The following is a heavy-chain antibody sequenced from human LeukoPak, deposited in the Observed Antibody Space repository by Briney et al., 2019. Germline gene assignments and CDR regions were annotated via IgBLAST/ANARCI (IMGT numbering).Heavy chain of an antibody. Sequence: GGSLRLSCAASGFTFSSYAMHWVRQAPGKGLEWVAVISYDGSNKYYADSVKGRFTISRDNSKNTLYLQMNSLRAEDTAVYYCARGSYDSSGYYPQNFDYWGQGTLATVSS. D-gene: IGHD3-22*01. CDR3: ARGSYDSSGYYPQNFDY. V-gene: IGHV3-30-3*01. J-gene: IGHJ4*02. CDR2: ISYDGSNK. CDR1: GFTFSSYA.